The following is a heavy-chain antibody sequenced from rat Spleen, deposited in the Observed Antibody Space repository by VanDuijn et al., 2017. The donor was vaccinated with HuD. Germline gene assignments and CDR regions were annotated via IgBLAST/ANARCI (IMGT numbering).Heavy chain of an antibody. D-gene: IGHD1-7*01. CDR2: ISSDGGRN. CDR3: ARGPSYGSDLDYFDY. J-gene: IGHJ2*01. V-gene: IGHV5-25*01. CDR1: GFTFSNYY. Sequence: EVQLVESGGGLVQPGRSMKLSCAALGFTFSNYYMAWVRQAPTKGLEWVASISSDGGRNFYRDSVKGRFTISRDNAKSSLYLQMDSLRSEDTATYYCARGPSYGSDLDYFDYWGQGVMVTVSS.